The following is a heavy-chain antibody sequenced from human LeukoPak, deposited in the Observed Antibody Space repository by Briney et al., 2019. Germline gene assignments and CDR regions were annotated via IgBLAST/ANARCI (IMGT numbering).Heavy chain of an antibody. J-gene: IGHJ4*02. V-gene: IGHV3-64*01. D-gene: IGHD5-18*01. CDR1: GFTFSSYA. Sequence: GGSLRLSCAASGFTFSSYAMHWVRQAPGKGLEYVSAISSNGGSTYYANSVKGRFTISRDNSKNTLYLQMGSLRAEDTAVYYCAKDETGYGYFDYWGQGTLVTVSS. CDR2: ISSNGGST. CDR3: AKDETGYGYFDY.